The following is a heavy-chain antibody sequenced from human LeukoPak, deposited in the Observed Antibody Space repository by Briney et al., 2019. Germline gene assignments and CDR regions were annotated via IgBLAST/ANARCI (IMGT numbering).Heavy chain of an antibody. CDR3: ARDRRSVFGVSYYYYMDV. Sequence: SETLSLTCTVSGGSISSYYWSWIRQPPGKGLEWIGYIYYGGSTNYNPSLKSRVTISVDTSKNQFSLQLNSVTPEDTAVYYCARDRRSVFGVSYYYYMDVWGKGTTVTVSS. CDR2: IYYGGST. J-gene: IGHJ6*03. CDR1: GGSISSYY. V-gene: IGHV4-59*12. D-gene: IGHD3-3*01.